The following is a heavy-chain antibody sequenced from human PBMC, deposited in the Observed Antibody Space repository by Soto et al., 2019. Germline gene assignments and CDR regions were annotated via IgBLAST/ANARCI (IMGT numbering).Heavy chain of an antibody. D-gene: IGHD1-26*01. CDR2: IYWDDAK. V-gene: IGHV2-5*02. CDR1: GFSLSTSRVG. CDR3: AHAYGGRSLY. Sequence: QITLKESGPTLVKPTQTLTLTCTFSGFSLSTSRVGVGWIRQPPGKALEWLAVIYWDDAKTSRPSLKSRLTITKDTSKNQVALTMTNMDPVDTATYYCAHAYGGRSLYWGQGTLVTVSS. J-gene: IGHJ4*02.